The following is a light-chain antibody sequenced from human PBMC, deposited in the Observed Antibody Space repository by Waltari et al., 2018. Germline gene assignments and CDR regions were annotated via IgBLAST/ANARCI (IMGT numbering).Light chain of an antibody. CDR1: NIGSKN. J-gene: IGLJ3*02. CDR2: RDT. V-gene: IGLV3-9*01. Sequence: SYDLTQPRSVSVALGQTAKITCGGNNIGSKNVHWYQQRPGQAPVVVIYRDTNRPSGIPDRFSGSNSGNPATLTISRAQAVDEADYYCQVWDSSNVVFGGGATLTVL. CDR3: QVWDSSNVV.